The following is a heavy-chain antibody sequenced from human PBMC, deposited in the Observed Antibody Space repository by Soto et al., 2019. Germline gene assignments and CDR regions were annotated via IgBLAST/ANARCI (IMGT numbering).Heavy chain of an antibody. V-gene: IGHV4-34*01. CDR2: INHSGST. D-gene: IGHD1-7*01. CDR3: ARGRFTVQLELRPGFDY. Sequence: HSETLSLTCAVYGGSFSGYYWSWIRQPPGKGLEWIGEINHSGSTNYNPSLKSRVTISVDTSKNQFSLKLSSVTAADTAVYYCARGRFTVQLELRPGFDYWGQGTLVTVSS. CDR1: GGSFSGYY. J-gene: IGHJ4*02.